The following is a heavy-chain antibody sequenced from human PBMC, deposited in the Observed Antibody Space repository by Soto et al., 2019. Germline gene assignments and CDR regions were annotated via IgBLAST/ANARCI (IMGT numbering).Heavy chain of an antibody. J-gene: IGHJ4*02. Sequence: GASVKVSCKASGYTFTGYDINWVRQATGQGLEWMGRMNPNSGDTGLAQKFQGRITMTRNTSITTAYMELSSLRSEDTAVYYCARDGSKIDGYGVQLGYWGQGTVVTVSS. CDR1: GYTFTGYD. CDR3: ARDGSKIDGYGVQLGY. CDR2: MNPNSGDT. V-gene: IGHV1-8*01. D-gene: IGHD4-17*01.